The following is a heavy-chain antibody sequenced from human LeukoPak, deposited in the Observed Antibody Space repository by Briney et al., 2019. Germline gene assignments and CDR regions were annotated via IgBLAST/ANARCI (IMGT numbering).Heavy chain of an antibody. V-gene: IGHV5-51*01. CDR3: ARLTAVVTFDY. CDR1: GYSFTTNW. J-gene: IGHJ4*02. Sequence: GEALKISCKGSGYSFTTNWIGWVRQMAGKGLEWMGVIYPSDSDTRYSPSFQGQVTISADKSIGAASLQWRSLKVSDSAMYYCARLTAVVTFDYWGQGTLVTVSS. CDR2: IYPSDSDT. D-gene: IGHD4-23*01.